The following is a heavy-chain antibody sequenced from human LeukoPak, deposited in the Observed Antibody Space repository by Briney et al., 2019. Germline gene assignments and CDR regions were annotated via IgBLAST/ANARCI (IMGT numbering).Heavy chain of an antibody. CDR3: AKSQSYDFWRGYMDV. CDR1: GFTFSSYG. D-gene: IGHD3-3*01. CDR2: ISYDGSNK. V-gene: IGHV3-30*18. J-gene: IGHJ6*02. Sequence: PGGSLRLSCAASGFTFSSYGMHWVRQAPGKGLEWVAVISYDGSNKYYADSVKGRFTISRDNAKNSLYLQMNSLRAEDTALYYCAKSQSYDFWRGYMDVWGQGTTVTVSS.